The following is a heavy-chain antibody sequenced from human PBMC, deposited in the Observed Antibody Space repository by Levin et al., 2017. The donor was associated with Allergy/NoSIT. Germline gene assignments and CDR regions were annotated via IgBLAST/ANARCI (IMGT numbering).Heavy chain of an antibody. CDR3: ARELGMKSDAFDI. J-gene: IGHJ3*02. Sequence: ASVKVSCKASGGTFSSYTISWVRQAPGQGLEWMGRIIPILGIANYAQKFQGRVTITADKSTSTAYMEPSSLRSEDTAVYYCARELGMKSDAFDIWGQGTMVTVSS. V-gene: IGHV1-69*02. D-gene: IGHD7-27*01. CDR1: GGTFSSYT. CDR2: IIPILGIA.